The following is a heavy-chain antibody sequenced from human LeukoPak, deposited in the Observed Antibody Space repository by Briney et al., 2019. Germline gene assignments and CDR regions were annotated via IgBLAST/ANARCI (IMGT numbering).Heavy chain of an antibody. Sequence: GGSLRLSCAASGFSLSSYDMNWVRQAPGKGLEWVSSISTSSTFIYYTYSVKGRFTISRDNAKNSLYLQMNSLSAEDPAVYYCARADCSSSTCYLRSSWFDPWGQGTLVTVSS. V-gene: IGHV3-21*01. J-gene: IGHJ5*02. CDR2: ISTSSTFI. D-gene: IGHD2/OR15-2a*01. CDR3: ARADCSSSTCYLRSSWFDP. CDR1: GFSLSSYD.